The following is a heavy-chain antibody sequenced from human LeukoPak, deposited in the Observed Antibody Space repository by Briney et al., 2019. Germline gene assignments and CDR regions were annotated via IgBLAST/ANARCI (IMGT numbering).Heavy chain of an antibody. J-gene: IGHJ4*02. CDR3: ARHVSFGTYYFDS. CDR1: GGSISSSSYF. D-gene: IGHD3-16*01. V-gene: IGHV4-39*01. CDR2: IYYSGST. Sequence: SETLSLTCTVSGGSISSSSYFWGWVRQPPGKGLEWIGSIYYSGSTYYNSSLKSRVTISADTSKNQFSLRLRSVTAADTAVYYCARHVSFGTYYFDSWGQGTLFTVSS.